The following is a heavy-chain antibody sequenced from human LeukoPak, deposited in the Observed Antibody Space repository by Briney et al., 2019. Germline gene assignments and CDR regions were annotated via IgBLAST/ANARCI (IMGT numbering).Heavy chain of an antibody. D-gene: IGHD3-3*01. CDR3: ARVSWSGYSPCFDY. CDR2: IIPIFGTA. V-gene: IGHV1-69*13. Sequence: AAAVKVSCKASGGTFSSYAISWGRQAPGQGLEGRGGIIPIFGTANYAQKFQGRVTITADESTSTAYMELSSLRSEDTAVYYCARVSWSGYSPCFDYWGQGTLVTVSS. CDR1: GGTFSSYA. J-gene: IGHJ4*02.